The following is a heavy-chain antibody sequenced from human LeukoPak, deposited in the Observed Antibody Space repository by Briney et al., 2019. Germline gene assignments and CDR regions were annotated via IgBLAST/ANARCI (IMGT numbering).Heavy chain of an antibody. CDR2: ISGSGGST. V-gene: IGHV3-23*01. J-gene: IGHJ4*02. CDR1: GFTFSSNV. CDR3: AKEIAVAGRY. Sequence: GGSLRLSCAASGFTFSSNVMSWVRQAPGKGLEWVSAISGSGGSTYYADSVKGRFTISGDNSKNTLNLQMNSLRVEDTAVYYCAKEIAVAGRYWGQGTLVTVSS. D-gene: IGHD6-19*01.